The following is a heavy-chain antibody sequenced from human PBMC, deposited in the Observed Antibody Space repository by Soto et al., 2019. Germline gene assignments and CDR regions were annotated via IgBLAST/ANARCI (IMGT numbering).Heavy chain of an antibody. V-gene: IGHV3-74*01. CDR1: GFTFSSYW. CDR2: INSDGSST. CDR3: ASKDCSGGSCYEKALDY. D-gene: IGHD2-15*01. J-gene: IGHJ4*02. Sequence: GGSLRLSCAASGFTFSSYWMHWVRQAPGKGLVWVSRINSDGSSTSYADSVKGRFTISRDNAKNTLYLQMNSLRAEDTAVYYCASKDCSGGSCYEKALDYWGQGTLVTVSS.